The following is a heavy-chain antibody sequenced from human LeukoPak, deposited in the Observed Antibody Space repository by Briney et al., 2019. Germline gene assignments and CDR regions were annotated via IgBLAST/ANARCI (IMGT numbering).Heavy chain of an antibody. CDR2: IWYDGSNK. CDR3: ATHTPRYYYYGMDV. CDR1: GFTFSSYG. Sequence: GGSLRLSCAASGFTFSSYGMHWFRQAPGKGLEWVAVIWYDGSNKYYADSVKGRFTISRDNSKNTLYLQMNSLRAEDTAVYYCATHTPRYYYYGMDVWGQGTTVTVSS. V-gene: IGHV3-33*01. J-gene: IGHJ6*02.